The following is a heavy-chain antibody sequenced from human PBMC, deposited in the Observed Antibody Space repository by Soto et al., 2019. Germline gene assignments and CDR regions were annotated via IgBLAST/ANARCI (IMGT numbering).Heavy chain of an antibody. D-gene: IGHD6-19*01. CDR3: ARVVGSSGWYYGSFDI. CDR1: GGSFSGSY. V-gene: IGHV4-34*01. Sequence: PSETLSLTCAVYGGSFSGSYWNWIRQPPGKGLEWIGEINQSRSTNYNPSLKSRVTISVDTSKNQFSLKLSSVTAADSAVYYCARVVGSSGWYYGSFDIWGPGTMVTVSS. CDR2: INQSRST. J-gene: IGHJ3*02.